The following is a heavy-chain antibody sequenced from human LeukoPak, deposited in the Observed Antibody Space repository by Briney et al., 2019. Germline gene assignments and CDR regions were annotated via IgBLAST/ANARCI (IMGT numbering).Heavy chain of an antibody. CDR3: ARVSRDFYSNYYYYYVMDG. CDR1: GFTFSSYY. J-gene: IGHJ6*02. CDR2: INQDGSEK. D-gene: IGHD4-11*01. Sequence: GGSLRLSCAASGFTFSSYYMSWVRQAPGKGLEWVANINQDGSEKYYVDSVKGRFTISRDNAKNSLYLQRNSLRAEDTAVYYWARVSRDFYSNYYYYYVMDGWGQGTSVTVSS. V-gene: IGHV3-7*01.